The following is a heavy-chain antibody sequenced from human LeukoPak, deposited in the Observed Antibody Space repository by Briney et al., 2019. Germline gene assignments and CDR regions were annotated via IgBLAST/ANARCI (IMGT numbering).Heavy chain of an antibody. Sequence: PGGSLRLPCAASGFTFSSYAMSWVRQAPGKGLEWVSAISGSGGSTYYADSVKGRFTISRDNSKNTLYLQMNSLRAEDTAVYYCAKETLSPYYYYYAMDVWGQGTTVTVSS. CDR3: AKETLSPYYYYYAMDV. CDR1: GFTFSSYA. V-gene: IGHV3-23*01. CDR2: ISGSGGST. D-gene: IGHD3-16*01. J-gene: IGHJ6*02.